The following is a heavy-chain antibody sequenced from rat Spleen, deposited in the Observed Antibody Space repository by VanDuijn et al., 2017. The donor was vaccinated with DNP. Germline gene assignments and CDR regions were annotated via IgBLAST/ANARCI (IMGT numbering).Heavy chain of an antibody. D-gene: IGHD4-3*01. CDR3: VRWYNSGYYFDY. V-gene: IGHV5-22*01. CDR2: IRYDSGSI. J-gene: IGHJ2*01. Sequence: EVQLVESGGGLVQPGRSLKLSCAASGFAFSDYYMAWVRQAPTKGLEWVAYIRYDSGSIQYGDSGKGRFTIFRDNAKSTLYLQMNSLRSEDMATYYCVRWYNSGYYFDYWGQGVMVTVSS. CDR1: GFAFSDYY.